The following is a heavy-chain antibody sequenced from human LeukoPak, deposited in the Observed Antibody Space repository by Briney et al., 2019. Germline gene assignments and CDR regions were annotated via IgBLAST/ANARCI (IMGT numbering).Heavy chain of an antibody. Sequence: GGSLRLSCAASGFTSDCCAMSWVRQAPGKGLEWVSVISGSGGSTYYADSVKGRFTISRDNSKNTLYLQMNSLRAEDTATYYCAARPTSAAVAPSDYWGQGTLVTVSS. J-gene: IGHJ4*02. CDR3: AARPTSAAVAPSDY. D-gene: IGHD6-19*01. V-gene: IGHV3-23*01. CDR1: GFTSDCCA. CDR2: ISGSGGST.